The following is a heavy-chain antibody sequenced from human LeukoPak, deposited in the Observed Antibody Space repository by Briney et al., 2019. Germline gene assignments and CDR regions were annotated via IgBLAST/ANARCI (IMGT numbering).Heavy chain of an antibody. CDR1: GYTFTSYD. J-gene: IGHJ4*02. Sequence: ASVKVSCKASGYTFTSYDINWVRQATGQGLEWMGWMNPNSGNTGYAQKFQGRVTMTRNTSISTAYMELSRLRSEDTAVYYCASSEGGMTVFDEWGEGTLVTVS. V-gene: IGHV1-8*01. D-gene: IGHD1-14*01. CDR3: ASSEGGMTVFDE. CDR2: MNPNSGNT.